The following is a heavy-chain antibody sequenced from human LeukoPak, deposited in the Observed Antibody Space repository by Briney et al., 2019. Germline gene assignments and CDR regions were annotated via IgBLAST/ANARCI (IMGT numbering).Heavy chain of an antibody. CDR1: GGTFSSYA. Sequence: SVKVSCKASGGTFSSYAISWVRQAPGQGLEWMGRIIPIFGIANYAQKFQGRVTITADKSTSTAYMELSSLRSEDTAVYYCARHHDLLDSGYYQRGYNWFDPWGQGTLVTVSS. CDR3: ARHHDLLDSGYYQRGYNWFDP. V-gene: IGHV1-69*04. J-gene: IGHJ5*02. D-gene: IGHD3-22*01. CDR2: IIPIFGIA.